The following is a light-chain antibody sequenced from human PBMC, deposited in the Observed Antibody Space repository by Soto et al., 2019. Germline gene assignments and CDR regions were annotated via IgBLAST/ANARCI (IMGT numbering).Light chain of an antibody. Sequence: IVLTQSPGTLSLSPGERATLSCRASQSVSSSYLAWYQKRPGQAPRLLIYGTSNRATGIPDRFSGSASGTDFTLTISRLEPEDFVVYYCQIYDSSPLFGQGTKLAI. CDR1: QSVSSSY. CDR3: QIYDSSPL. CDR2: GTS. J-gene: IGKJ2*01. V-gene: IGKV3-20*01.